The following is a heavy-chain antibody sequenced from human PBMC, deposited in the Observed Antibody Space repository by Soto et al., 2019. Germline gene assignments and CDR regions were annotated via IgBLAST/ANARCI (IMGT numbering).Heavy chain of an antibody. CDR2: IRVGGGDT. Sequence: EVRLLESGGGLAQPGGSRRLSCAASGVTFSSSAMNWVRQAPGKGLLGVSSIRVGGGDTFYADSVRGRFTVSRDISRNTLYLQMNSLRAEDTAIYYCAKCSVGTVRTSGWCNWFDPWGQGTLVTVSS. CDR1: GVTFSSSA. V-gene: IGHV3-23*01. J-gene: IGHJ5*02. D-gene: IGHD6-19*01. CDR3: AKCSVGTVRTSGWCNWFDP.